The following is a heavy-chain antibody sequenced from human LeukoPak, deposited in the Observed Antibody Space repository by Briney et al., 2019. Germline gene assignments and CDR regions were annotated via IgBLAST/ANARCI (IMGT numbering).Heavy chain of an antibody. CDR3: ARALRLVNNY. V-gene: IGHV3-74*01. CDR2: INNDGSST. J-gene: IGHJ4*02. CDR1: GFTFSSYW. Sequence: GGSLRLSCAASGFTFSSYWMHWVRQAPGTGLVWVSRINNDGSSTTYADSVKGRFTISRDNAKNTLYLQMNSLRAEDTAVYYCARALRLVNNYWGQGTLVTVSS. D-gene: IGHD3-9*01.